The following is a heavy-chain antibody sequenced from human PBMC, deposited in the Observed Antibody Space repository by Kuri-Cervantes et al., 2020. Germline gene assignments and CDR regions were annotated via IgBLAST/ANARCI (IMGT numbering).Heavy chain of an antibody. CDR1: GGSISSYY. D-gene: IGHD1-26*01. Sequence: SETLSLTCTVSGGSISSYYWSWIRQPPGKGLEWIGYIYYSGSTNYNPSLKSRVTISVDTSKNQFSLNLTSVTAADTAVYYCARYIWGYSGSQRRGHWGQGTLVTVSS. CDR3: ARYIWGYSGSQRRGH. V-gene: IGHV4-59*08. CDR2: IYYSGST. J-gene: IGHJ4*02.